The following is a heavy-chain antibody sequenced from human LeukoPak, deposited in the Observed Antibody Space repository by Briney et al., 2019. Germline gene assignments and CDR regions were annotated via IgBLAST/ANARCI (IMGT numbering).Heavy chain of an antibody. J-gene: IGHJ4*02. CDR3: ATGEGSDTPGY. CDR2: IIPIFGTA. D-gene: IGHD1-26*01. CDR1: GGTFSSYA. Sequence: SVKVSCKASGGTFSSYAISWVRQAPGQGLEWMGGIIPIFGTANYAQKFQGRVTMTEDTSTDTAYMELSSLRSEDTAVYYCATGEGSDTPGYWGQGTLVTVSS. V-gene: IGHV1-69*06.